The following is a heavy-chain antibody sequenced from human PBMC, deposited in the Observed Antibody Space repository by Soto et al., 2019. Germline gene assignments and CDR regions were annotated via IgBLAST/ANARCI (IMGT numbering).Heavy chain of an antibody. J-gene: IGHJ4*02. Sequence: EVQLVESGGGLVQPGGSLKLSCAASGFSLSGSAMHWVRQASGKGLEWVGRIRSKANNYAKAYAASVKGRFTVSRDDSKITAYLQMTSLKTEDSAVYYCARIEEIGGFDYWGQGILVTVSS. V-gene: IGHV3-73*01. CDR1: GFSLSGSA. CDR3: ARIEEIGGFDY. D-gene: IGHD3-16*01. CDR2: IRSKANNYAK.